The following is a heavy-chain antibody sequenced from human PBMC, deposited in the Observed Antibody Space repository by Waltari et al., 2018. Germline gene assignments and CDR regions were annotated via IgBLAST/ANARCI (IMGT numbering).Heavy chain of an antibody. J-gene: IGHJ6*02. D-gene: IGHD3-10*01. CDR3: ARDQHLAASRGFGMDI. CDR1: DVLVINYY. CDR2: VSHSGSS. Sequence: QVQLQESGPGLVKPLETLSLTGPVSDVLVINYYWSWIRQDSGKGLECIGRVSHSGSSNYNPSLASRVHMSVDSSKNQFSLRLSSATAADTATYYCARDQHLAASRGFGMDIWGRGTSVTVSS. V-gene: IGHV4-4*07.